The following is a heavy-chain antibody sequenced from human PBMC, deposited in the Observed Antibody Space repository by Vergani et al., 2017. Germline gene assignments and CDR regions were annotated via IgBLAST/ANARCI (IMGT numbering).Heavy chain of an antibody. J-gene: IGHJ2*01. CDR1: GFSFTNAW. CDR2: IKSKTDAGTT. V-gene: IGHV3-15*07. Sequence: EVQLLESGGGLVQPGGSLRLSCAASGFSFTNAWMNWVRQAPGKGLEWVGRIKSKTDAGTTDYAAPVKGRFTISRDESKNTVYLQMDSLKTEDTAFYYCTTGTAISSLRYWYFDLWGRGTLVTVSS. CDR3: TTGTAISSLRYWYFDL. D-gene: IGHD1-14*01.